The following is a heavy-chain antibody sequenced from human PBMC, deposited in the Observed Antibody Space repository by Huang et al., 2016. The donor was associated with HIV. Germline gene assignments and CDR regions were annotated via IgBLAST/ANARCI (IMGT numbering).Heavy chain of an antibody. CDR2: VYYSGKT. CDR3: PRPSYYVDI. Sequence: QLQLQESGPGLVKPSETLSLTCTVSGGSIRSDYFWGWVRQAPGKGLQWIGSVYYSGKTYDNQFPLNLNSVTAADTAVYFCTRPPPVVGVLSFGVPHPRPSYYVDIWCQGTLLTVSS. D-gene: IGHD3-10*01. J-gene: IGHJ4*02. CDR1: GGSIRSDYF. V-gene: IGHV4-38-2*02.